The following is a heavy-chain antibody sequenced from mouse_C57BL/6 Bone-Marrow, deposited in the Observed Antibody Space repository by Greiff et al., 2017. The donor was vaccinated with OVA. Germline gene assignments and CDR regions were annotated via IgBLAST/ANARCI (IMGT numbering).Heavy chain of an antibody. CDR1: GFTFSSYG. CDR2: ISSGGSYT. J-gene: IGHJ3*01. V-gene: IGHV5-6*01. D-gene: IGHD2-3*01. CDR3: ASLYDGYLSWFAY. Sequence: EVKLVESGGDLVKPGGSLKLSCAASGFTFSSYGMSWVRQTPDKRLEWVATISSGGSYTYYPDSVKGRFTISRDNAKNTLYLQMSSLKSEDTAMYYCASLYDGYLSWFAYWGQGTLVTVSA.